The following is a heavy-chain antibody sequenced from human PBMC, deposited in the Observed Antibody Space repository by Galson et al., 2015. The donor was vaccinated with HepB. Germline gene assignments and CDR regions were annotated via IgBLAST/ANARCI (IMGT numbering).Heavy chain of an antibody. CDR3: ARGVRIATSGLGDY. V-gene: IGHV3-30-3*01. CDR1: GFTFNRYA. CDR2: ISYEASNK. Sequence: SLRLSCAGSGFTFNRYAIHWVRQAPGKGLEWVAVISYEASNKYYSDSVKGRFTVSRDNSKDTVYLQMNGLTSEDTAVYYCARGVRIATSGLGDYWGQGTLVTVSS. D-gene: IGHD6-13*01. J-gene: IGHJ4*02.